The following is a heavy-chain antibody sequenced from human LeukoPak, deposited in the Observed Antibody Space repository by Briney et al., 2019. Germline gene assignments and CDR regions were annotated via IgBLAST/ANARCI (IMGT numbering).Heavy chain of an antibody. CDR3: VRGNYGDYAYFDY. Sequence: GGSLRLSCVASGFTFRSHSMNWVRQAPGKGLEWVSSISSSSSYIHYADSVKGRFTISRDNAKNSLYLQINSLRAEDTAVYYCVRGNYGDYAYFDYWGLGTLVTVSS. CDR2: ISSSSSYI. CDR1: GFTFRSHS. V-gene: IGHV3-21*01. D-gene: IGHD4-17*01. J-gene: IGHJ4*02.